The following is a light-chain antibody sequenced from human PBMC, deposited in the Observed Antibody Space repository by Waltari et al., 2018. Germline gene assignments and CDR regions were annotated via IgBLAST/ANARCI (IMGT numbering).Light chain of an antibody. CDR2: DDN. J-gene: IGLJ2*01. CDR3: YSKDTDGGSQGK. CDR1: GLPKQY. V-gene: IGLV3-10*01. Sequence: YDLTQPPSVSVSPGQTAAITCSGDGLPKQYTFWYQQKSGQAPVLVMYDDNKRPSGIPGRFSGSSAGKVATLTITGAQVDDEADYYCYSKDTDGGSQGKIGGGTKLTVL.